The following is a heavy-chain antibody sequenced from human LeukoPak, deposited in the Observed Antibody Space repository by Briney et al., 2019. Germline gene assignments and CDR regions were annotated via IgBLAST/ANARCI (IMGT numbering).Heavy chain of an antibody. CDR3: ARSLGYCSSTSCRYFDL. CDR1: GFTFSSYS. CDR2: ISSSSSYI. J-gene: IGHJ2*01. V-gene: IGHV3-21*01. D-gene: IGHD2-2*01. Sequence: PGGSLRLSCAASGFTFSSYSMNWVRQAPGKGLEWVSSISSSSSYIYYADSVKGRFTISRDNAKNSLYLQMNSLRAEDTAVYYCARSLGYCSSTSCRYFDLWGRGTLVTVSS.